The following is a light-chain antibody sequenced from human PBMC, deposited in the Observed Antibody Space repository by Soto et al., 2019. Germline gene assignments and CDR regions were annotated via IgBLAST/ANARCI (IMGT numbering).Light chain of an antibody. CDR2: EVS. CDR1: SSDVGGYNY. Sequence: QSALTQPPSASGSPGQSVTISCTRTSSDVGGYNYVSWYQQHPGKAPKLMIYEVSKRPSGVPDRFSGSKSGNTASLTVSGLQAEDEADYYCSSYAGSNNVFGTGTKVTVL. J-gene: IGLJ1*01. V-gene: IGLV2-8*01. CDR3: SSYAGSNNV.